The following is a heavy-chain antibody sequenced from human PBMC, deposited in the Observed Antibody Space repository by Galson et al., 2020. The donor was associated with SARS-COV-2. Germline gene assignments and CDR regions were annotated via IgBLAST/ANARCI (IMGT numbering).Heavy chain of an antibody. Sequence: SVKVSCKASGGTFSTYSISWVRQAPGQGLEWLGGFIPIFGAAKNAQKFQGRVTISADESTRTAYMELSSLRSEDTAVYYCARAPEYSPYTWFDSWGQGTLVTVSS. D-gene: IGHD2-21*01. CDR3: ARAPEYSPYTWFDS. CDR1: GGTFSTYS. J-gene: IGHJ5*01. V-gene: IGHV1-69*13. CDR2: FIPIFGAA.